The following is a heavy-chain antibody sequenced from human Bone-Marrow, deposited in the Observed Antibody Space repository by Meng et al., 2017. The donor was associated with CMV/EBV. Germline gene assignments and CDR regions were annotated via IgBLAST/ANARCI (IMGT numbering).Heavy chain of an antibody. Sequence: PTLVKPTQPLTLTCTLSGFSLSTSGVGVGWIRQPPGKALEWLALIYWNDDKRYSPSLKSRLTITKDTYKNQVVLTMTNMDPVDTAKYYCAHRVGIAVAGNFDYWGQGTLVTVSS. CDR2: IYWNDDK. V-gene: IGHV2-5*01. CDR3: AHRVGIAVAGNFDY. D-gene: IGHD6-19*01. CDR1: GFSLSTSGVG. J-gene: IGHJ4*02.